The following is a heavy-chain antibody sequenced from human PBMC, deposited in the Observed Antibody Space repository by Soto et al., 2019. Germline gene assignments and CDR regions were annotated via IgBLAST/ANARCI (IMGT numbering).Heavy chain of an antibody. Sequence: ASVKVSCKASGGTFSSYAISWVRQAPGQGLEWMGGIIPIFGTANYAQKFQGRVTITADESTSTAHMELSSLRSEDTAVYYCARRSGHIVGLYGMDVWGQGTTVTVSS. CDR2: IIPIFGTA. CDR1: GGTFSSYA. D-gene: IGHD2-21*01. CDR3: ARRSGHIVGLYGMDV. J-gene: IGHJ6*02. V-gene: IGHV1-69*13.